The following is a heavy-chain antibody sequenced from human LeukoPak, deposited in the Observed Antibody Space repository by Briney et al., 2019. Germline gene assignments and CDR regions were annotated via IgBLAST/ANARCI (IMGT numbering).Heavy chain of an antibody. Sequence: SVKVSCKASGGTFSSYAISWVRQAPGQGLEWMGGIIPIFGTANYAQKFQGRVTITADESTSTAYMELSSLRSEDTAVYYCARLDFWSGYTFDYWGQGTLVTVSS. J-gene: IGHJ4*02. D-gene: IGHD3-3*01. V-gene: IGHV1-69*13. CDR3: ARLDFWSGYTFDY. CDR1: GGTFSSYA. CDR2: IIPIFGTA.